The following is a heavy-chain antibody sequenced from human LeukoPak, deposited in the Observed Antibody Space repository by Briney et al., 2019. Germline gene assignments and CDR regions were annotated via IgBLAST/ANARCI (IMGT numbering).Heavy chain of an antibody. V-gene: IGHV4-39*07. CDR3: ARGQGATVPQVGKNWFDP. J-gene: IGHJ5*02. CDR1: SGSISTSNYY. CDR2: IFYSGST. Sequence: SETLSLTCTVSSGSISTSNYYWGWVRQPPGKALEWIGNIFYSGSTYYSPSLKSRVTISLDTSRNQFSLKLISVTVADTAIYYCARGQGATVPQVGKNWFDPWGQGTRVTVSS. D-gene: IGHD1-26*01.